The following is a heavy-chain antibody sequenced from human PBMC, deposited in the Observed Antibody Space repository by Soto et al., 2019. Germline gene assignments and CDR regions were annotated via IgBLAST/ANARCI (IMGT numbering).Heavy chain of an antibody. J-gene: IGHJ4*02. CDR2: ISAYNGKR. Sequence: QVQLVQSGAEVKKPGASVKVSCKASGYIFSSFGFSWVRQAPGQGLEWMGWISAYNGKRYYAETFQGRVTMTTDTSTSTAYMELKTLRYDDTAVCYCAREGQLGYWGQGTPVTVSS. V-gene: IGHV1-18*01. CDR1: GYIFSSFG. D-gene: IGHD6-6*01. CDR3: AREGQLGY.